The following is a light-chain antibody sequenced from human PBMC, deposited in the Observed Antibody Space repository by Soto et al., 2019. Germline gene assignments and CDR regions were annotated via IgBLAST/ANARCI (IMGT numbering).Light chain of an antibody. J-gene: IGKJ1*01. Sequence: EIVLTHSPATLSVYPAERATLSCRASQSVSSNLAWYQQKPGQAPRLLIYGASTRATGIPARFSGSGSGTEFTLTISSLQSEDFAVYYCQQYNSWPRTFGQGTKVDIK. V-gene: IGKV3-15*01. CDR2: GAS. CDR3: QQYNSWPRT. CDR1: QSVSSN.